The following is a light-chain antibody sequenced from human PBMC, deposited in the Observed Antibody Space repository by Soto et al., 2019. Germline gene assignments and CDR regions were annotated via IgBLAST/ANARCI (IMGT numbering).Light chain of an antibody. J-gene: IGKJ4*01. CDR1: QSLSSY. CDR3: QQRAGRPPT. Sequence: VVLSESPATVALCKGERANLSCWASQSLSSYLAWYQQKPGQAPRLLIYDASNRANGIPARFTGSGSGTDFTLTISSLEPEDFAVYFCQQRAGRPPTFGGGTKVDIK. CDR2: DAS. V-gene: IGKV3-11*01.